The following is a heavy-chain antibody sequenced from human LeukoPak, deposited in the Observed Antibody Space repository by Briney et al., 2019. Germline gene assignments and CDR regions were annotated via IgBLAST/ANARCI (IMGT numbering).Heavy chain of an antibody. CDR3: AKDRVGGQPAYYFDY. D-gene: IGHD4-23*01. CDR1: GFTFSSYA. CDR2: ISGSGGST. Sequence: GGSLRLSCAASGFTFSSYAMSWVRQAPGKGPEWVSAISGSGGSTYYADSVKGRFTISRDNSKNTLYLQMNSLRAEDTAVYYCAKDRVGGQPAYYFDYWGQGTLVTVSS. V-gene: IGHV3-23*01. J-gene: IGHJ4*02.